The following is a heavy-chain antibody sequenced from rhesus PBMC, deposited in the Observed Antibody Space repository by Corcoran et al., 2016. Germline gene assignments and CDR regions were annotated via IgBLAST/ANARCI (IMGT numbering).Heavy chain of an antibody. CDR3: VKGGCSSTYGSGPYFDY. Sequence: EVQLVESGGGLVQPGGSLRLSCAASGFTFSSYGMHWVRQAPGKGLEWVAVIWYVGSKKYSAYLVKDRFTISRDNSKNMLYLQMNNLRVEDMAVYYCVKGGCSSTYGSGPYFDYWGQGVLVTVSS. J-gene: IGHJ4*01. CDR1: GFTFSSYG. V-gene: IGHV3-54*02. CDR2: IWYVGSKK. D-gene: IGHD2-15*01.